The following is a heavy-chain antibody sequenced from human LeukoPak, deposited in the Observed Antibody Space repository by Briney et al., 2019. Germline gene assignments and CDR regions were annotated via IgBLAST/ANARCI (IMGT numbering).Heavy chain of an antibody. CDR2: IYYSGST. CDR3: AREADAGGYFDY. CDR1: GGSISVHY. D-gene: IGHD3-10*01. J-gene: IGHJ4*02. Sequence: PSETLSLTCTVSGGSISVHYWSWIRQPPGKGLEWIGYIYYSGSTNYNPSLKSRVTISVDTSKNQFSLKLSAVTAADTAVYNCAREADAGGYFDYWGQGTLVTVSS. V-gene: IGHV4-59*11.